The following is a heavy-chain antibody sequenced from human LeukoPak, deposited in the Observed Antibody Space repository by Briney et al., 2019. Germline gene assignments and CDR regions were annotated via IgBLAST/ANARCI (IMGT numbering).Heavy chain of an antibody. Sequence: PGGSLRLSCAVSGFTFSSDSMNWVRQAPGKGLEWVSSISSGSNYIYYADSVKGRFTISRDNAKNSLYLQMNSLRAEDTAVYYCARDTTRGYDYWGQGTLVTVSS. CDR1: GFTFSSDS. CDR3: ARDTTRGYDY. V-gene: IGHV3-21*01. J-gene: IGHJ4*02. D-gene: IGHD1-1*01. CDR2: ISSGSNYI.